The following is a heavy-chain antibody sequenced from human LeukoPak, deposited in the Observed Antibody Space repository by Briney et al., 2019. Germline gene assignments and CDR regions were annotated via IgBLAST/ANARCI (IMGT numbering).Heavy chain of an antibody. V-gene: IGHV3-66*01. CDR1: GFTFSDYY. D-gene: IGHD6-19*01. Sequence: GGSLRLSCAASGFTFSDYYMSWIRQAPGKGLEWVSLLYSGGSTHYADSVKGRFTVSRDNSKNTLYLQMNSLRAEDTAVYYCARGGYSSGWYSLNSDYWSQGTLVTVSS. CDR2: LYSGGST. CDR3: ARGGYSSGWYSLNSDY. J-gene: IGHJ4*02.